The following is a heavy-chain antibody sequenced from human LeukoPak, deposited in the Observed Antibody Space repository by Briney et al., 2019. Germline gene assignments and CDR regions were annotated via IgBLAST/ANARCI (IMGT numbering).Heavy chain of an antibody. CDR3: ARAFIPYCSSTSCYFSDYYYYMDV. Sequence: SETLSLNCTVSGGSISSYYWIWLRQPPGKGLEWIGYIYYSGSTNYNPSLKSRVTISVDTSKNQFSLKLSSVAAADTAVYYCARAFIPYCSSTSCYFSDYYYYMDVWGKGTTVTISS. D-gene: IGHD2-2*01. CDR2: IYYSGST. V-gene: IGHV4-59*01. J-gene: IGHJ6*03. CDR1: GGSISSYY.